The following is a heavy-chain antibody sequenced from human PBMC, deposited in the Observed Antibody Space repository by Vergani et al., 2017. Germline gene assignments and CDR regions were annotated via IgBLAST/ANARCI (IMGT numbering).Heavy chain of an antibody. CDR2: MNGDGDTI. CDR1: GFTFNEYW. CDR3: ARARKFRFGVVWENWFDP. Sequence: EVELVESGGGLVQPGGSLRLSFAASGFTFNEYWMHWARQVPGKGLVWVSGMNGDGDTISYADSVKGRFTISRDNAKNTLFLQMNSLRAEETAVYYCARARKFRFGVVWENWFDPWGQGTLVTVSS. J-gene: IGHJ5*02. V-gene: IGHV3-74*01. D-gene: IGHD3-3*01.